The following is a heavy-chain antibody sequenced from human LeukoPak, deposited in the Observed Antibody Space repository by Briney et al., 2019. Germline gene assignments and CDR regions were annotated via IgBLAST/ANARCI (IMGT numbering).Heavy chain of an antibody. V-gene: IGHV4-34*01. J-gene: IGHJ3*02. CDR3: ARGGYSYGFKAFDI. CDR1: GGSFSGYY. CDR2: INHSGST. Sequence: PSETLSLTCAVYGGSFSGYYRSWIRQPPGKGLEWIGEINHSGSTNYNPSLKSRVTISVDTSKNQFSLRPSSVTAADTAVYYCARGGYSYGFKAFDIWGQGTKVTVSS. D-gene: IGHD5-18*01.